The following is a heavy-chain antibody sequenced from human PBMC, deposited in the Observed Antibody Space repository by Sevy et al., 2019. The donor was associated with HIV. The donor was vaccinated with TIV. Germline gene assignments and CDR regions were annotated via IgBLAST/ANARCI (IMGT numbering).Heavy chain of an antibody. D-gene: IGHD3-10*01. J-gene: IGHJ4*02. CDR1: GDSVSSNSAA. Sequence: SQTLSLTCAISGDSVSSNSAAWNWIRQSPSRGLEWLGRTYYRSKWYNDYAVSVKSRITINPDTSKNQFPLQLNYVTPEDTAVYYCARDRWYYYGSGSYLWFDYWGQGTLVTVSS. CDR3: ARDRWYYYGSGSYLWFDY. CDR2: TYYRSKWYN. V-gene: IGHV6-1*01.